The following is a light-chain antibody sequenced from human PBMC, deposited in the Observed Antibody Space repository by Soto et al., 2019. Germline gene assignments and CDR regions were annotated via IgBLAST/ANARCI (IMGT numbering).Light chain of an antibody. CDR3: SAWDDILNAEV. Sequence: QSVLTPPPSASGTLGQTVIIPCSGSSSNIGRNTVNWYHQVPGTAPKLLIYTDNQQASGVPDRFSGSRSGTSASLAISGLGSEDEADYYCSAWDDILNAEVFGGGTKLTVL. CDR1: SSNIGRNT. CDR2: TDN. J-gene: IGLJ3*02. V-gene: IGLV1-44*01.